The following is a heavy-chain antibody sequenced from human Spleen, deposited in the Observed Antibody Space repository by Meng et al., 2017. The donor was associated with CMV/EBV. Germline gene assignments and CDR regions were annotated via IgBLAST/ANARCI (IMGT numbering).Heavy chain of an antibody. Sequence: ASVKVSCKASGYTFTGYSLHWVRQAPGQGLEWTGWINPNSGDTNYAQKFQGRVTMTRDTSISTAYMELRRLKSDDTAVYYCARGYSSAHIYFDYWGQGTLVTVSS. D-gene: IGHD6-25*01. V-gene: IGHV1-2*02. CDR1: GYTFTGYS. CDR3: ARGYSSAHIYFDY. J-gene: IGHJ4*02. CDR2: INPNSGDT.